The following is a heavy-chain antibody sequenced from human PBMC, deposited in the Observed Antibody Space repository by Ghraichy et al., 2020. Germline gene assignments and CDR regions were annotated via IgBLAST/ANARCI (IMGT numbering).Heavy chain of an antibody. CDR1: GFTFSSYA. D-gene: IGHD3-10*01. J-gene: IGHJ5*02. CDR3: ANGGAVRGVIIISRAEPTA. V-gene: IGHV3-23*01. Sequence: GGSLRLTCAASGFTFSSYAMSWVRQAPGKGLEWVSAISGSGGSTYYADSVKGWFTISRDNSKNTLYLQMNSLRAEDTAVYYCANGGAVRGVIIISRAEPTAWGQGTLVTVSS. CDR2: ISGSGGST.